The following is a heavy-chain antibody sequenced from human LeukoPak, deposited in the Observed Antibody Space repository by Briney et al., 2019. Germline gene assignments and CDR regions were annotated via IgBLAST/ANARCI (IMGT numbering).Heavy chain of an antibody. J-gene: IGHJ4*02. CDR3: AKRLAMTGTYHFDY. Sequence: GGSLRLSCATSGFTFDDYAMSWVRQAPGKGLEWVSGINWNGGSIGYADSVKGRFTISRDNVKNSLFLQMHSLRAEDTAVYYCAKRLAMTGTYHFDYWGQGTLVTVSS. D-gene: IGHD6-19*01. V-gene: IGHV3-20*04. CDR2: INWNGGSI. CDR1: GFTFDDYA.